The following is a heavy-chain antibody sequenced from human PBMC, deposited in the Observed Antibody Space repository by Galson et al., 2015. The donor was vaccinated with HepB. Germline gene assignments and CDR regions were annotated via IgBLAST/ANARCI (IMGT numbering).Heavy chain of an antibody. Sequence: SLRLSCAASGFTFSDYYMSWIRQAPGKGLEWVSYISSSGSTIYYADSVKGRFTISRDNAKNSLYLQMNSLRAEDTAVYYCARAYTVEMATISPPHYYYYGMDVWGQGTTVTVSS. CDR3: ARAYTVEMATISPPHYYYYGMDV. J-gene: IGHJ6*02. V-gene: IGHV3-11*01. CDR1: GFTFSDYY. D-gene: IGHD5-24*01. CDR2: ISSSGSTI.